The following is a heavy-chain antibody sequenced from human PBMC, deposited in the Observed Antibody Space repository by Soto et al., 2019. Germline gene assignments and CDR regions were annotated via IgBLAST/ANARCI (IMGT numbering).Heavy chain of an antibody. CDR2: ISWNSGNI. Sequence: EVQLVESGGGLVQPGRSLRLSCVASGFTFDDYVMHWFRQVPGKGLDLVSGISWNSGNIDDADSVKGRFTISRDNAMNSLYLQMNSLRPQDTALYYCARGLSGVPSALDYCGQGTLVTVYS. V-gene: IGHV3-9*01. CDR3: ARGLSGVPSALDY. D-gene: IGHD6-25*01. CDR1: GFTFDDYV. J-gene: IGHJ4*02.